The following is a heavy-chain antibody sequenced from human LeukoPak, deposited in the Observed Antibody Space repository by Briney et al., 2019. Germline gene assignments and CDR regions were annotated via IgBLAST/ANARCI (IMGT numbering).Heavy chain of an antibody. V-gene: IGHV4-61*01. CDR1: GGSVSGGSYY. J-gene: IGHJ4*02. Sequence: PSETLSLTCTVSGGSVSGGSYYWSWIRQPPGKGLEWIGYFYYTGSTNYNPSLKSRVTISVDTSKNQFSLRLSSVTAADTAVYYCARRYNWNYVNDYFDYWGQGTLVTVSS. D-gene: IGHD1-7*01. CDR3: ARRYNWNYVNDYFDY. CDR2: FYYTGST.